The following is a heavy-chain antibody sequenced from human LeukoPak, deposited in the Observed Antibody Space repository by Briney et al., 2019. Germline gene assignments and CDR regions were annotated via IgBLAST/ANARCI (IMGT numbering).Heavy chain of an antibody. CDR2: INHSGST. J-gene: IGHJ4*02. D-gene: IGHD6-13*01. CDR1: GGSFSGYY. Sequence: PSETLSLTCAVYGGSFSGYYWSWIRQPPGKGPEWIGEINHSGSTNYNPSLKSRVTISVDTSKNKFSLKLSSVTAADTAVYYCAGIRIAAAAYYWGQGTLVTVSS. CDR3: AGIRIAAAAYY. V-gene: IGHV4-34*01.